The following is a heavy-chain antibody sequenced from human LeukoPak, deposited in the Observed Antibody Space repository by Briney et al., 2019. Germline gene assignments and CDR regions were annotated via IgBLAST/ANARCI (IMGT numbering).Heavy chain of an antibody. D-gene: IGHD5-12*01. CDR3: ARGMSAAYDYNWFDS. J-gene: IGHJ5*01. CDR1: GDSISAYY. Sequence: SETLSLTCTVSGDSISAYYWSWIRQPAGRGLEWIGRIHASGSTRYNPSLKSRVTMSVDTSKNQFSLRLTSVTAADTALYFCARGMSAAYDYNWFDSWGQGTLVTVSS. V-gene: IGHV4-4*07. CDR2: IHASGST.